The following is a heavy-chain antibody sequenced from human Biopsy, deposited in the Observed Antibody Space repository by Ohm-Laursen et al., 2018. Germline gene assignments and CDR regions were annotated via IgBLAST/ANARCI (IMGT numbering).Heavy chain of an antibody. CDR2: VHYTGIT. J-gene: IGHJ2*01. V-gene: IGHV4-59*01. Sequence: GTLSLTCIVSGDSISSYYWGWIRQPPGKGLEWIGYVHYTGITDYNRSLQSRVTISVDTSKNHFSLRLRSVTPADTAIYYCARDRGYYSDRTVPGYFDLWGRGTLVTVSS. D-gene: IGHD3-22*01. CDR1: GDSISSYY. CDR3: ARDRGYYSDRTVPGYFDL.